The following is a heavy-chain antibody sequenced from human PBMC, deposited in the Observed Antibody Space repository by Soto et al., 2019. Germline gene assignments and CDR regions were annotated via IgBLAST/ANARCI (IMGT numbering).Heavy chain of an antibody. D-gene: IGHD6-13*01. V-gene: IGHV1-18*01. CDR3: ARGQQLGTWGFLDY. Sequence: ASVKVSCKASGYTFTSYGISWVRQAPGQGLEWMGWISAYNGNTNYAQKLQGRVTITTDTSTSTAYLELRSLRSDDTAVYYCARGQQLGTWGFLDYWGLGTLVTVSS. J-gene: IGHJ4*02. CDR2: ISAYNGNT. CDR1: GYTFTSYG.